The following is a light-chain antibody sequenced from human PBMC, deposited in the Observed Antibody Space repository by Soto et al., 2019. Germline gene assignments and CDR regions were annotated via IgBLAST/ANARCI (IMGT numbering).Light chain of an antibody. CDR2: MGA. CDR1: QSLVHSNGYNY. V-gene: IGKV2-28*01. J-gene: IGKJ1*01. Sequence: DIVMTQSPLSLPVTPGEPASISCRSSQSLVHSNGYNYLDWYLQKPGQSPQVLIYMGANRAVGVTDTFRGSKSGTDFTLKIRRVEAEDVGVYYCMQTLQSRTFGEGTKVE. CDR3: MQTLQSRT.